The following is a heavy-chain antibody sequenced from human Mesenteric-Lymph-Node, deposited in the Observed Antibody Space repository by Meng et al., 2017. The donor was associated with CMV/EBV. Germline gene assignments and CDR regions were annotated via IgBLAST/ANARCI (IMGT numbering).Heavy chain of an antibody. Sequence: GESLKISCGGSGFTFSSYNMNWVRQAPGKGLEWVSSISSSGTYIYYADSVKGRFTISRDNARNSLYLQMNSLRAEDTAVYYCAKYSSSWYGVNNWFDPWGQGTLVTVSS. CDR2: ISSSGTYI. CDR3: AKYSSSWYGVNNWFDP. J-gene: IGHJ5*02. V-gene: IGHV3-21*01. D-gene: IGHD6-13*01. CDR1: GFTFSSYN.